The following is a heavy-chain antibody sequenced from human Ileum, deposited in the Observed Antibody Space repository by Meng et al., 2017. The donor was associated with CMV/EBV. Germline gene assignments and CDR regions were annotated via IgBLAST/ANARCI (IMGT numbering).Heavy chain of an antibody. Sequence: QGNLLQSGAEWKKPAASGKVSCKASGFTFTAYYLHWVRQAPGQGLEWMGWINSGGTNYAQKFQGRVTMTRDTSITTAYMELSSLRSDDTAVYFCARGYYYFDYWGQGTLVTVSS. CDR1: GFTFTAYY. D-gene: IGHD3-22*01. CDR3: ARGYYYFDY. CDR2: INSGGT. J-gene: IGHJ4*02. V-gene: IGHV1-2*02.